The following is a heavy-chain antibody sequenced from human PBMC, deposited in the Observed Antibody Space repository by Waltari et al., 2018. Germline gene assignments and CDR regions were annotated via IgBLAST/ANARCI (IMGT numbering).Heavy chain of an antibody. Sequence: QVHLQQWGAGLLKPSETLSLTCGVYSGSLNVYHWNWISQAPGKWLEWIVDINHSCNTDYNPSLESRVTISADTSKNQFSLHLTSVTAADTAVYYCARGHPFTIVSPRYYYYYYMDVWDKGTAVTVSS. V-gene: IGHV4-34*01. J-gene: IGHJ6*03. CDR3: ARGHPFTIVSPRYYYYYYMDV. CDR2: INHSCNT. D-gene: IGHD3-9*01. CDR1: SGSLNVYH.